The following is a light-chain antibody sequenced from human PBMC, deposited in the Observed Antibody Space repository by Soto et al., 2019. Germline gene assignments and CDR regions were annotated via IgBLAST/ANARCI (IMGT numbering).Light chain of an antibody. V-gene: IGKV3-20*01. CDR2: GAS. CDR3: QQYAGSPIT. Sequence: EIVLTQSRGTLSLSPGERATLSCLASQSVSNNYLAWYQQKPGQAPRLLIYGASTRATGIPDRFSGSGSGTDFTLTITRLEPEDFAVYSCQQYAGSPITFGQGTRLEI. CDR1: QSVSNNY. J-gene: IGKJ5*01.